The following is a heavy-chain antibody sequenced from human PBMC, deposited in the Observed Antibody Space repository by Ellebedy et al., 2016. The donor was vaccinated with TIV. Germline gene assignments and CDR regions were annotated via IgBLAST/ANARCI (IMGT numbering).Heavy chain of an antibody. CDR3: AVLVAVGMDV. V-gene: IGHV3-48*02. Sequence: GESLKISCETSGFTFSAYSLNWVRQAPGKGLEWVAYISGSAETVYYADSVKGRFTISRDNAKSSVYLQMDSLRDEDTAVYYCAVLVAVGMDVWGLGTTVTVSS. CDR1: GFTFSAYS. J-gene: IGHJ6*02. D-gene: IGHD5-12*01. CDR2: ISGSAETV.